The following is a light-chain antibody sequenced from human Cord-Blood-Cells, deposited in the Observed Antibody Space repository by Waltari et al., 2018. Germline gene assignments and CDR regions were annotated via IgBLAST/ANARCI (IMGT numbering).Light chain of an antibody. CDR2: EVS. J-gene: IGLJ2*01. CDR3: SSYTSSSTHVV. CDR1: SRDVGGYHY. V-gene: IGLV2-14*01. Sequence: QSALTQPASVSGSPGQSITISCPVTSRDVGGYHYFSWYQQHPGKAPKLIIYEVSNRPSGVSNRFSGSKSGNTASLTISGLQAEDEADYYCSSYTSSSTHVVFGGGTKLTVL.